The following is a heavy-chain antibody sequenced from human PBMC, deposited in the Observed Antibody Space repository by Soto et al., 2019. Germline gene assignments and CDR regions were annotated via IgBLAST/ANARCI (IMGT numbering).Heavy chain of an antibody. V-gene: IGHV4-30-4*08. CDR1: GGSISRGGCY. CDR2: IYYSGNT. D-gene: IGHD1-26*01. Sequence: LYLTCTVSGGSISRGGCYSNWIRQHPGKGLEWIGYIYYSGNTYYNPSLKSRLTISVDTSNNQFSLKVKSVTAADTAVYYCARLSGSYNDRYFDNWGQGTLVTVSS. CDR3: ARLSGSYNDRYFDN. J-gene: IGHJ4*02.